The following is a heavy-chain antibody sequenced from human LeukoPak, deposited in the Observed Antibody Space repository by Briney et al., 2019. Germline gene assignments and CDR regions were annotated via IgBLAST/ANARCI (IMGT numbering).Heavy chain of an antibody. CDR3: ARWGLGTSLDY. CDR1: GFTVSSNY. D-gene: IGHD2-2*01. CDR2: IYSGGST. V-gene: IGHV3-66*02. J-gene: IGHJ4*02. Sequence: GGSLRLSCAASGFTVSSNYMSWVRQAPGKGLEWVSVIYSGGSTYYADSVKGRFTISRDNSKNTLYLQMNSLRAEDTAVYYCARWGLGTSLDYWGQGNLVTVSS.